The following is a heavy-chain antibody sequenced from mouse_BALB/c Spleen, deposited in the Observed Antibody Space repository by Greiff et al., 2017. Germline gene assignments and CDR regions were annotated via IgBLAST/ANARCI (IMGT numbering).Heavy chain of an antibody. J-gene: IGHJ4*01. CDR3: ARYGYDREYAMDY. D-gene: IGHD2-2*01. Sequence: QVQLQQSGAELVRPGSSVKISCKASGYAFSSYWMNWVKQRPGQGLEWIGQIYPGDGDTNYNGKFKGKATLTADKSSSTAYMQLSSLTSEDSAVYFCARYGYDREYAMDYWGQGTSVTVSS. CDR2: IYPGDGDT. CDR1: GYAFSSYW. V-gene: IGHV1-80*01.